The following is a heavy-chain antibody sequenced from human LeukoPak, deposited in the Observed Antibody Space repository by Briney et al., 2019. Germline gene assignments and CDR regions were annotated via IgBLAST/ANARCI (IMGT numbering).Heavy chain of an antibody. D-gene: IGHD2-15*01. J-gene: IGHJ3*02. V-gene: IGHV3-48*01. CDR3: ARDKDWAFDI. CDR2: IGISSDYT. CDR1: GFTFSSYS. Sequence: QPGGSLRLSCAASGFTFSSYSFNWVRQAPGKGLEYLSYIGISSDYTVYADSVKGRFTISRDNAKNSLYLEMNSLRVEDTAVYHCARDKDWAFDIWGRGTMVTVSS.